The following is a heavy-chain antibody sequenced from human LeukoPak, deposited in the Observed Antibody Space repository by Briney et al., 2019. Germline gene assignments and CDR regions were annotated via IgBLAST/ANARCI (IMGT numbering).Heavy chain of an antibody. D-gene: IGHD3-16*01. CDR2: IYHSGGT. CDR3: ARDIWGSST. V-gene: IGHV4-59*12. CDR1: GGSISSYY. J-gene: IGHJ5*02. Sequence: SETLSLTCTVAGGSISSYYWSWIRQPPGKGLEWIGCIYHSGGTHYNPSLKSRVTMSVDMSKNQISLNLNSVTAADTAVYYCARDIWGSSTWGPGTLVTVSS.